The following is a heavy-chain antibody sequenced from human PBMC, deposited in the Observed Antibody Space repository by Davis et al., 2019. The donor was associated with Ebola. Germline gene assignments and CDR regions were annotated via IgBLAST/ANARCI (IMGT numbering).Heavy chain of an antibody. J-gene: IGHJ3*02. Sequence: PGGSLRLSCAASGFTFSNAWMSWVRQAPGKGLEWVGRIKSKTDGGTTDYAAPVKGRFTVSRDDSKSIAYLQMNSLKSEDTAVYYCTRGGDSYAFDIWGQGTMVTVSS. CDR3: TRGGDSYAFDI. CDR2: IKSKTDGGTT. V-gene: IGHV3-15*01. D-gene: IGHD2-21*01. CDR1: GFTFSNAW.